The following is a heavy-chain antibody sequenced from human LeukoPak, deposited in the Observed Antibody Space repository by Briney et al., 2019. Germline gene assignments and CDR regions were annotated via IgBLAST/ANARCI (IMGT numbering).Heavy chain of an antibody. Sequence: PSETLSLTCAVYGGSFSGYYWSWIRQPPGKGREWIGEINHSGSTNYNPSLKSRVTISVDTSKNQFSLKLSSVTAADTAVYYCARGRGEPTGSLYRRTRGYNWFDPWGQGTLVTVSS. V-gene: IGHV4-34*01. J-gene: IGHJ5*02. CDR3: ARGRGEPTGSLYRRTRGYNWFDP. CDR2: INHSGST. D-gene: IGHD3-10*01. CDR1: GGSFSGYY.